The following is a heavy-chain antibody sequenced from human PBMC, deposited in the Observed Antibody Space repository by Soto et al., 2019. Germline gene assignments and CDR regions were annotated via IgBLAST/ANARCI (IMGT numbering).Heavy chain of an antibody. V-gene: IGHV4-4*07. CDR2: VYTSGST. D-gene: IGHD6-6*01. J-gene: IGHJ3*02. CDR3: AREYSSSSGRTLDI. CDR1: GGSISNYY. Sequence: ASETLSLTCTVSGGSISNYYWTWIRQPAGKGLEWIGRVYTSGSTNYNPSLKSRVTMSVDTSKNQFSLNVSSVTAADTAVYYCAREYSSSSGRTLDIWGRGQWSPSPQ.